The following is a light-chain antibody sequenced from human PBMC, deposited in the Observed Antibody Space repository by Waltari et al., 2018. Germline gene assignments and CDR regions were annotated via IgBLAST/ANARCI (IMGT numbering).Light chain of an antibody. V-gene: IGKV3-20*01. CDR2: DAS. CDR3: QQYGSSPYT. Sequence: EIVLTQSPGTLSLSPGERATLSCRASQSVSSNYLAWYQQKPGQAPRLLIYDASSWATGIPDRFSGSGFGTDFTLTISRLEPEDFAVYYCQQYGSSPYTFGQGTKLEIK. J-gene: IGKJ2*01. CDR1: QSVSSNY.